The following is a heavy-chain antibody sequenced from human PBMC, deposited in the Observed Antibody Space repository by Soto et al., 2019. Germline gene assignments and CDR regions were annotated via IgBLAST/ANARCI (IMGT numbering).Heavy chain of an antibody. CDR2: IYYSGST. V-gene: IGHV4-59*08. CDR1: GGSISSYY. Sequence: QVQLQESGPGLVKPSETLSLTCTVSGGSISSYYWSWIRQPPGKGLEWIGYIYYSGSTNYNPSLKSRVTISVDTSKNQFSLKLSSVTAADTAVYYCARHDLDILTGLWAFDIWGQGTMVTVSS. J-gene: IGHJ3*02. D-gene: IGHD3-9*01. CDR3: ARHDLDILTGLWAFDI.